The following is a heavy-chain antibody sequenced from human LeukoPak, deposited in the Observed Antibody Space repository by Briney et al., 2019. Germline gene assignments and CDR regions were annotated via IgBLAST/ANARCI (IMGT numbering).Heavy chain of an antibody. V-gene: IGHV3-74*01. J-gene: IGHJ5*02. Sequence: GGSLRLSCAASGFTFSSYWMHWVRQSPGKGLVCVSRIDSDGSSSSYADSVKGRFTISRDNAKNTLYLQMNSLRVEDTAVYYCARAHTYNWFDPWGQGTLVTVSS. CDR2: IDSDGSSS. D-gene: IGHD3-16*01. CDR3: ARAHTYNWFDP. CDR1: GFTFSSYW.